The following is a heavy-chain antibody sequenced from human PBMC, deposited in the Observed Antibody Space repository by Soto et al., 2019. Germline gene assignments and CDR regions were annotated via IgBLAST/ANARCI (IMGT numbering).Heavy chain of an antibody. J-gene: IGHJ4*02. CDR1: GGSICSCSYY. D-gene: IGHD1-1*01. Sequence: ASETLSLTCTVSGGSICSCSYYWVWNRQAPGKGLEWIGNIYYSGSTYYSPSLKSRVTISVDTSKNQFSLKVRSVTAADTAIYFFSRHSPNGNNSNYFDYWGRGTLVTVSS. CDR2: IYYSGST. CDR3: SRHSPNGNNSNYFDY. V-gene: IGHV4-39*07.